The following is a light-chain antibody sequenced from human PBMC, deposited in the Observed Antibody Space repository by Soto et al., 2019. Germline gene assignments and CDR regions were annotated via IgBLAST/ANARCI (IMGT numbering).Light chain of an antibody. J-gene: IGKJ1*01. V-gene: IGKV3-15*01. CDR1: QSFSNN. CDR2: GAS. CDR3: QQYDNWPWT. Sequence: ETVLTQSPGTLSLSPGERATLSCRASQSFSNNYLAWYQQKPGQAPRLLIHGASTRAPGFPARFSGSGSGTDFTLTISSLQSEDFAVYYCQQYDNWPWTFGQGTKVDIK.